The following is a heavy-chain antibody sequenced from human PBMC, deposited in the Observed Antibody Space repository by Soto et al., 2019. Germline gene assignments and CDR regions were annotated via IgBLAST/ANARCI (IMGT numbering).Heavy chain of an antibody. CDR3: ARDRLSGIAAAGTIRPYYYYGMDV. CDR1: GFTVSGNY. V-gene: IGHV3-53*01. CDR2: IYSGGST. D-gene: IGHD6-13*01. J-gene: IGHJ6*02. Sequence: GGSLRLSCAASGFTVSGNYMSWVRQAPGKGLEWVSVIYSGGSTYYADSVKGRFTISRDNSKNTLYLQMNSLRAEDTAVYYCARDRLSGIAAAGTIRPYYYYGMDVWGQGTTVTVSS.